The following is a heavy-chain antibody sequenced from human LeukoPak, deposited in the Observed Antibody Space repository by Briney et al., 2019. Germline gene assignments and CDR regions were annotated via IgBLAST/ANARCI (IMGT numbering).Heavy chain of an antibody. Sequence: PSETLSLTCTVSGGSSSSSRYYWGWIRQPPGKGREWIGSIYYSGSTYYNPSLKSRVTISVDTSKNQFSLKLSSVTAADTAVYYCARHPYQLLWLSWFDPWGQGTLVTVSS. CDR2: IYYSGST. CDR1: GGSSSSSRYY. CDR3: ARHPYQLLWLSWFDP. J-gene: IGHJ5*02. D-gene: IGHD2-2*01. V-gene: IGHV4-39*01.